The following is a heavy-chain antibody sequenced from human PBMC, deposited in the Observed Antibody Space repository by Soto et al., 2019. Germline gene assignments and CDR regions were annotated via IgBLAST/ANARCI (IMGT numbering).Heavy chain of an antibody. CDR1: GFSVSCNY. D-gene: IGHD3-22*01. CDR2: IHSGGDT. J-gene: IGHJ4*02. CDR3: AGSTNYYLYYFDY. Sequence: GGSLRLSCAASGFSVSCNYMSWFRQAPGKGPEWISVIHSGGDTNYADSVKGRFTISRDKSKNTLYLQMSSLRAEDTAVYYCAGSTNYYLYYFDYWGQGTLVTVSS. V-gene: IGHV3-53*01.